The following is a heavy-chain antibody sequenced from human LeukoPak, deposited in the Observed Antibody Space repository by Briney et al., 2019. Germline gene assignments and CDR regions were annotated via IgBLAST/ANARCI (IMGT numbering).Heavy chain of an antibody. CDR1: GGSVSSGSYY. J-gene: IGHJ2*01. V-gene: IGHV4-61*01. CDR2: IYYSGST. Sequence: SENLSLTCTVSGGSVSSGSYYWSWIRQPPGKGLEWLGYIYYSGSTNYNPSLKSRVTISVDTSKNQFSLKLSSVTAADTAVYYCARGNWYFDLWGRGTLVTVSS. CDR3: ARGNWYFDL.